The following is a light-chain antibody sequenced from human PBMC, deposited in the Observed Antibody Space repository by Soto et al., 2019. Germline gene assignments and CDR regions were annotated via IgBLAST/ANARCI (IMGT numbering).Light chain of an antibody. CDR3: QQYGSSVSIT. J-gene: IGKJ5*01. Sequence: IVLTQAPRTLSLSPGQRATLSCRASQSVSSSYLAWYQQKPGQAPRLLIYGASSRATGIPGRFSGSGSGTDFALTISRLEPGDFAVYYCQQYGSSVSITLGQGTRLEI. CDR1: QSVSSSY. V-gene: IGKV3-20*01. CDR2: GAS.